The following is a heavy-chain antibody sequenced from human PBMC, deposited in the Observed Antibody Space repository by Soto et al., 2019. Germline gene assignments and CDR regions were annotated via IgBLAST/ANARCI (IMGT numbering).Heavy chain of an antibody. J-gene: IGHJ4*02. CDR1: GFNFKIYG. Sequence: GGSLRLSCAASGFNFKIYGMNWIRQAPGKGLEWVSVMIGDGTSWDYADSVRGRFTISRDNSKNMLYLQMNNLRAEDTAIYYCAKDLRPDGKYDLDYWGQGTLVTVSS. D-gene: IGHD1-26*01. V-gene: IGHV3-23*01. CDR2: MIGDGTSW. CDR3: AKDLRPDGKYDLDY.